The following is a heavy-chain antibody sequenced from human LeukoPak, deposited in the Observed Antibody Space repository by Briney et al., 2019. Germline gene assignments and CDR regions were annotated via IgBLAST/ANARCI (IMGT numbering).Heavy chain of an antibody. V-gene: IGHV3-9*01. D-gene: IGHD1-26*01. Sequence: PGGSLRLSCAASGFTFDDYAMHWVRQAPGKGLEWVSGISWNSGSIGYADSVKGRFTISRDNAKNSLYLQMNSLRAEDTALYYCAKAIESNYRSPYDYWGQGTLVTVSS. J-gene: IGHJ4*02. CDR2: ISWNSGSI. CDR1: GFTFDDYA. CDR3: AKAIESNYRSPYDY.